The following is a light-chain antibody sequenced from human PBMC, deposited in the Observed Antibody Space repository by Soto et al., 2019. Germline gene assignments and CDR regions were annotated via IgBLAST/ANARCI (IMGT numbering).Light chain of an antibody. CDR1: QSVSSSY. CDR2: GAS. CDR3: RQYGSSPVFT. J-gene: IGKJ3*01. V-gene: IGKV3-20*01. Sequence: EIVLTQSPGTLSLSPGERATLSCRASQSVSSSYLAWYQQKPGQAPRLLIYGASSRATGIPDRFSRSGSGTDFTITISSLEPEDFAVYYCRQYGSSPVFTFGPGTKVDIK.